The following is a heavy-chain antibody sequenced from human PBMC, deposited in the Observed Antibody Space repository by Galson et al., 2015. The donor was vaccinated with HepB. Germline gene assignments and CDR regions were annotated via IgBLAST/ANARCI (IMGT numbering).Heavy chain of an antibody. CDR1: GFTFSSQA. CDR2: ISYDGNNK. Sequence: SLRLSCAASGFTFSSQAIHWVRQAPGKGLEWVAVISYDGNNKYYPDSVKGRFTISRDNSKNTLYLQINSLRAEDSAMYYCARDANWEDDAFDIWGQGTMVTVSA. J-gene: IGHJ3*02. D-gene: IGHD1-26*01. CDR3: ARDANWEDDAFDI. V-gene: IGHV3-30-3*01.